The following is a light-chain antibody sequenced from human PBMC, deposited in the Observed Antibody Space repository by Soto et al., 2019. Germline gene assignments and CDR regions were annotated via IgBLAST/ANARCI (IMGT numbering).Light chain of an antibody. J-gene: IGKJ5*01. V-gene: IGKV1-9*01. Sequence: DIQMTQSPSPLSASVGDSVANTCRASQSISTYLAWYQQKPGKAPKLLIYSASTLQSGVPSRFSGGFSGTEFTLTISSLQPEDFATYYCQQLYRYPITFGQGTRLEI. CDR2: SAS. CDR3: QQLYRYPIT. CDR1: QSISTY.